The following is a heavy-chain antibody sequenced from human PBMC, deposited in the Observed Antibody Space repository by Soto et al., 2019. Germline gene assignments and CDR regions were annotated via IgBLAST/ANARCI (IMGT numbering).Heavy chain of an antibody. CDR1: GFTFSSYW. CDR3: ARDEDSIGYYPPTYGYFQH. V-gene: IGHV3-74*01. CDR2: INSDGSSI. J-gene: IGHJ1*01. D-gene: IGHD3-22*01. Sequence: EVQLVESGGGLVQPGGSLRLSCAASGFTFSSYWMHWVRQAPGKGLVWVSPINSDGSSISYADSVKGRFTISRDNAKNTLYLQMNSLRAEDTAVYYCARDEDSIGYYPPTYGYFQHWGRGTLVTVSS.